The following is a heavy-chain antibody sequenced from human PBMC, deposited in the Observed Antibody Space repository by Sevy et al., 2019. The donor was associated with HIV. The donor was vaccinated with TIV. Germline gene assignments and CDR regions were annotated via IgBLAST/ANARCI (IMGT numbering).Heavy chain of an antibody. Sequence: SGPTLVNPTQTLTLTCTFSGFSLSTSGVGVDWIRQPPGKALEWLALISWNDDKRYSPSLKSRLTITKDTSKNQVVLTMTNMDPVDTATYYCALARYCSGGSCYEFDPWGQGTLVTVSS. CDR3: ALARYCSGGSCYEFDP. CDR2: ISWNDDK. J-gene: IGHJ5*02. D-gene: IGHD2-15*01. V-gene: IGHV2-5*01. CDR1: GFSLSTSGVG.